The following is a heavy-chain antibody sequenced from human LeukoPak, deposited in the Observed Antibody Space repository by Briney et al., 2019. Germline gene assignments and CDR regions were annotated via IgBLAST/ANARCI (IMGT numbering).Heavy chain of an antibody. J-gene: IGHJ4*02. V-gene: IGHV3-11*03. D-gene: IGHD6-13*01. Sequence: PGGSLRLSCAASGFIFSDYYMSWIRQAPGKGLEWVSYISSTSSYTNYADSVKGRFTISRDNAKNSLYLQMNRLRAEVTAVYYCARRAAAGALPDYWGQGTLVTVSS. CDR3: ARRAAAGALPDY. CDR2: ISSTSSYT. CDR1: GFIFSDYY.